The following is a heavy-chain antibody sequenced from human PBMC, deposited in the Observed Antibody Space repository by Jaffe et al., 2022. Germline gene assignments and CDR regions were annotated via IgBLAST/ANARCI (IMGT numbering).Heavy chain of an antibody. D-gene: IGHD1-26*01. J-gene: IGHJ4*02. Sequence: QVQLQESGPGLVKPSETLSLTCAVSGYSISSGYYWGWIRQPPGKGLEWIGSIYHSGSTYYNPSLKSRVTISVDTSKNQFSLKLSSVTAADTAVYYCASSPIVGAVDYWGQGTLVTVSS. CDR1: GYSISSGYY. CDR3: ASSPIVGAVDY. CDR2: IYHSGST. V-gene: IGHV4-38-2*01.